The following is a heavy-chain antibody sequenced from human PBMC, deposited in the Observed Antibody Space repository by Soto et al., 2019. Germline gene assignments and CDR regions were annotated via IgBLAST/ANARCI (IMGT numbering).Heavy chain of an antibody. CDR3: ARAGPREVPAATYGMDV. CDR1: GGSISRYY. D-gene: IGHD2-2*01. CDR2: IYYSGST. Sequence: ASETLSLTCTVSGGSISRYYWSWIRQPPGKGLEWIGYIYYSGSTNYNPSLKSRVTISVDTSKNQFSLNLSSVTAADTAVYYCARAGPREVPAATYGMDVRGQGTTVTVSS. J-gene: IGHJ6*02. V-gene: IGHV4-59*01.